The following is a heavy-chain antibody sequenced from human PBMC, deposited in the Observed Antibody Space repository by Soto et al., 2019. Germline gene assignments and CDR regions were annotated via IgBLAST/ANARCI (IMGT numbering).Heavy chain of an antibody. Sequence: QEQVVESGGGVVQPGRSLRLSCSASGFTLKNYNMNWVRQAPGKGLEWVAVLWYDESKRYYADSVKGRFTISRDSAKDTVFLQMNNLRVEDTALYYCARPVRPGIVGAKDVFDLWGQGAIVTVSS. J-gene: IGHJ3*01. CDR3: ARPVRPGIVGAKDVFDL. D-gene: IGHD1-26*01. CDR2: LWYDESKR. CDR1: GFTLKNYN. V-gene: IGHV3-33*01.